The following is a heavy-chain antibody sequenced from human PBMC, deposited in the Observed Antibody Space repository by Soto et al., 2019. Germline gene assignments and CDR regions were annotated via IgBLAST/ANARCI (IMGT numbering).Heavy chain of an antibody. D-gene: IGHD3-3*01. J-gene: IGHJ4*02. Sequence: PXGSPRLSCAACGFTFSSYAMSWVRQAPGKGLEWVSAISGSGGSTYYADSVKGRFTISRDNSKNTLYLQMNSLRAEDTAVYYCAKVGDFWSGPGHFDYWGQGPLVTVSS. V-gene: IGHV3-23*01. CDR2: ISGSGGST. CDR1: GFTFSSYA. CDR3: AKVGDFWSGPGHFDY.